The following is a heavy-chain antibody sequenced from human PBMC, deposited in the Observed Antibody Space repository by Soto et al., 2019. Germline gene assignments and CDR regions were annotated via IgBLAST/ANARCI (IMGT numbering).Heavy chain of an antibody. CDR2: ISHDGSHE. CDR3: ARNTDHRLVRGWLDP. CDR1: GLTFSTSA. J-gene: IGHJ5*02. Sequence: HPGGSLRLSCAASGLTFSTSAMHWVRQAPGKGLEWVAMISHDGSHEYYGDSVKGRFSVSRDNSHNILHLQMNSLRIEDTAVYFCARNTDHRLVRGWLDPWGQGTLVTVS. D-gene: IGHD3-10*01. V-gene: IGHV3-30-3*01.